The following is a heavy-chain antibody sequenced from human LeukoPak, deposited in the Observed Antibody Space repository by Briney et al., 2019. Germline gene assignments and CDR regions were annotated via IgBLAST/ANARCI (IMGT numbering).Heavy chain of an antibody. V-gene: IGHV1-8*01. D-gene: IGHD5-18*01. Sequence: ASVKVSCKASGYTFTSYDINWVRQATGQGLEWMGWMNPNSGNTGYAQKFQGRVTMTRNTSISTAYMELSSLRSEGTAVYYCARGIWIQLWSYPQYYFDYWGQGTLSPSPQ. CDR3: ARGIWIQLWSYPQYYFDY. CDR2: MNPNSGNT. CDR1: GYTFTSYD. J-gene: IGHJ4*02.